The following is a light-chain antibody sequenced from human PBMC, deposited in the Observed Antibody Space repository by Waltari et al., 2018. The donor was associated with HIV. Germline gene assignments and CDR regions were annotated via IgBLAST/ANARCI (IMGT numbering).Light chain of an antibody. CDR3: GTWDPRLSVGV. J-gene: IGLJ2*01. Sequence: QSVLTQPPSLSAAPGPTVTISRSGSSSTPPNDYLSSYHHVPGAAPKLLIYDNNKRPSGIPDRFSGSKSGTSATLDITGLQTGDEADYYCGTWDPRLSVGVFGGGTKLTVL. CDR2: DNN. V-gene: IGLV1-51*01. CDR1: SSTPPNDY.